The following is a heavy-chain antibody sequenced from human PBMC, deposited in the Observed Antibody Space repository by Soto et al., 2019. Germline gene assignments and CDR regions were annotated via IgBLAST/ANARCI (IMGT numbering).Heavy chain of an antibody. J-gene: IGHJ5*02. V-gene: IGHV1-2*04. Sequence: QVQLVQSGAEVKKPGASVKVSCKASGYTFTGYYMHWVRQAPGQGLEWMGWINPNSGGTNYAQKFQGWVTMTRDTSISRAYMELSRLRSDDTAVYYCARAVAEARTPTTWFDPWGQGTLVTVSS. CDR1: GYTFTGYY. CDR2: INPNSGGT. CDR3: ARAVAEARTPTTWFDP. D-gene: IGHD6-13*01.